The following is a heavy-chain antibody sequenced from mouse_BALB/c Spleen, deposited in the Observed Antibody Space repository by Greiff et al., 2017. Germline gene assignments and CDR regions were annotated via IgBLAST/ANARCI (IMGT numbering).Heavy chain of an antibody. V-gene: IGHV14-1*02. CDR2: IDPENGNT. D-gene: IGHD4-1*01. J-gene: IGHJ3*01. Sequence: VQLQQSGAELVRPGALVKLSCKASGFNIKDYYMHWVKQRPEQGLEWIGWIDPENGNTIYDPKFQGKASITADTSSNTAYLQLSSLTSEDTAVYYCARKGWDGFAYWGQGTLVTVSA. CDR3: ARKGWDGFAY. CDR1: GFNIKDYY.